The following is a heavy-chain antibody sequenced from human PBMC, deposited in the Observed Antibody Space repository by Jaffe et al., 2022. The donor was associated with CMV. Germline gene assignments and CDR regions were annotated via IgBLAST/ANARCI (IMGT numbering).Heavy chain of an antibody. Sequence: EVQLVESGGGLVQPGGSLRLSCAASGFTFSSYAMSWVRQAPGKGLEWVSAISGSGGSTYYADSVKGRFTISRDNSKNTLYLQMNSLRAEDTAVYYCAKAPTFLGDFWSGYSLYFDYWGQGTLVTVSS. V-gene: IGHV3-23*04. J-gene: IGHJ4*02. D-gene: IGHD3-3*01. CDR1: GFTFSSYA. CDR2: ISGSGGST. CDR3: AKAPTFLGDFWSGYSLYFDY.